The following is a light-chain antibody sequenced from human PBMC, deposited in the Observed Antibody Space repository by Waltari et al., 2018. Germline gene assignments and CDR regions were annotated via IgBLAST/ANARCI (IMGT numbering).Light chain of an antibody. CDR2: GTS. CDR1: RSVSNTY. CDR3: QHRDHWPPDAT. Sequence: EIVLTQSPGTLSLSPGERATLSCRASRSVSNTYLAWYQQKPGQAPRLLIYGTSTRATVIPARFSGSGSGTDFTLTLSSLEAEDFAVYYCQHRDHWPPDATFGPGTKVDI. J-gene: IGKJ3*01. V-gene: IGKV3D-20*02.